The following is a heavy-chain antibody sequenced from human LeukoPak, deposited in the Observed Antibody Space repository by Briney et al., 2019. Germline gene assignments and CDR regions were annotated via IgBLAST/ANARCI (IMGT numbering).Heavy chain of an antibody. V-gene: IGHV3-7*01. CDR1: GFTFSSYW. D-gene: IGHD3-10*01. J-gene: IGHJ4*02. Sequence: GGSLRLSCAASGFTFSSYWMSWVRQAPGKGLEWVANIKQDGSEKYYVDSVKGRFTISRDNAKNSLYLQMNSLRAEDTAVYYCARDRGRALWFGGVIIPYYFDYWGQGTLVTVSS. CDR2: IKQDGSEK. CDR3: ARDRGRALWFGGVIIPYYFDY.